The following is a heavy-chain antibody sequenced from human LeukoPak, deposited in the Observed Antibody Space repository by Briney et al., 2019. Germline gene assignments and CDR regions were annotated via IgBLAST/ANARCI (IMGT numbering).Heavy chain of an antibody. CDR2: ISGSGGST. D-gene: IGHD1-26*01. CDR3: AGGPWELLDY. Sequence: PGGSLRLSCAASGFTFSNSWMSWVRQAPGKGLEWVSAISGSGGSTYYADSVKGRFTISRDNSKNTLYLQMNSLRAEDTAVYHCAGGPWELLDYWGQGTLVTVSS. J-gene: IGHJ4*02. V-gene: IGHV3-23*01. CDR1: GFTFSNSW.